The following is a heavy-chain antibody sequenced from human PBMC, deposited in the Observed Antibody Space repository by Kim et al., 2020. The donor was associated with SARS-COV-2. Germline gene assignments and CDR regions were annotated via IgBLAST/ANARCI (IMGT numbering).Heavy chain of an antibody. D-gene: IGHD3-16*01. J-gene: IGHJ6*02. CDR1: GGSISSYY. CDR3: ARDEGGRYGMDV. Sequence: SETLSLTCTVSGGSISSYYWSWIRQPPGKGLEWIGYIYYSGSTNYNPSLKSRVTISVDTSKNQFSLKLSSVTAADTAVYYCARDEGGRYGMDVWGQGTTVTVSS. CDR2: IYYSGST. V-gene: IGHV4-59*01.